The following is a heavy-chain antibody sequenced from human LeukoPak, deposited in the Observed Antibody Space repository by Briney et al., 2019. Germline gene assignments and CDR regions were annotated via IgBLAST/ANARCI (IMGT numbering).Heavy chain of an antibody. CDR2: IWYDGSNK. Sequence: GGSLRLSCAAAGFTFSNYGMRWVRQAPGKGLGWVAAIWYDGSNKYYGDSVKGRFTISRDNSKNTLYLQMNSLRAEDTAAYYCARAGYGDPHFDFWGQGTLVTVSS. J-gene: IGHJ4*02. D-gene: IGHD4-17*01. V-gene: IGHV3-33*01. CDR1: GFTFSNYG. CDR3: ARAGYGDPHFDF.